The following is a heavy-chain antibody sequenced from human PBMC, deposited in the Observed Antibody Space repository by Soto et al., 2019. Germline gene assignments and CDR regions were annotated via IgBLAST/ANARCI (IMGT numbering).Heavy chain of an antibody. CDR3: ARVTVGFGELYIPTDY. CDR1: GFTFSSYS. D-gene: IGHD3-10*01. J-gene: IGHJ4*02. Sequence: GGSLRLSCAASGFTFSSYSMNWVRQAPGKGLEWVSSISSSSYIYYADSVKGRFTISRDNAKNSLYLQMNSLRAEDTAVYYCARVTVGFGELYIPTDYWGQGTLVTVSS. CDR2: ISSSSYI. V-gene: IGHV3-21*01.